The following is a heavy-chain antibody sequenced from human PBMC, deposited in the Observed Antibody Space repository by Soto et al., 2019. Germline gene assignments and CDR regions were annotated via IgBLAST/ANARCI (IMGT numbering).Heavy chain of an antibody. Sequence: GGSLRLSCAASGFNFSSYGMHWVRPAPGKGLEWVAVIWYDGSNKYYADSVKGRFTISRDNSKNTLYLQMNSLRAEDTAVYYCARGTGKKRAARLNYYYGMDVWGQGTTVTVSS. CDR3: ARGTGKKRAARLNYYYGMDV. J-gene: IGHJ6*02. CDR1: GFNFSSYG. D-gene: IGHD6-6*01. CDR2: IWYDGSNK. V-gene: IGHV3-33*01.